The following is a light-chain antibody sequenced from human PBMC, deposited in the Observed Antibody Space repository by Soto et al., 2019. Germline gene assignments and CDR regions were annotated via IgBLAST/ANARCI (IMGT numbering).Light chain of an antibody. CDR1: QSVSSY. V-gene: IGKV3-11*01. Sequence: EMVLTQSHVTLSLSPGERATLSCRASQSVSSYLAWYQQKPGQAPRLLIYHASNRATGIPARFSGSGSGTDFTLTISSLEHEDFAVYYCQQRSNWPLTFGGGTRVDIK. CDR3: QQRSNWPLT. J-gene: IGKJ4*01. CDR2: HAS.